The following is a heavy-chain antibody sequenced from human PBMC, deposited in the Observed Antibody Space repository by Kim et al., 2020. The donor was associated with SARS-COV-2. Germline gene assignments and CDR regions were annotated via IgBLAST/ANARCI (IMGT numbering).Heavy chain of an antibody. J-gene: IGHJ5*02. D-gene: IGHD3-3*01. CDR3: TTDPTPATIFGVVITHNWFDP. CDR1: GFTFSNAW. CDR2: IKSKTDGGTT. V-gene: IGHV3-15*01. Sequence: GGSLRLSCAASGFTFSNAWMSWVRQAPGKGLEWVGRIKSKTDGGTTDYAAPVKGRFTISRDDSKNTLYLQMNSLKTEDTAVYYCTTDPTPATIFGVVITHNWFDPWGQGTLVTVSS.